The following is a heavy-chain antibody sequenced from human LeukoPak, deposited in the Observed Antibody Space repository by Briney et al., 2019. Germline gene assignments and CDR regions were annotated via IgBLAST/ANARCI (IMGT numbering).Heavy chain of an antibody. J-gene: IGHJ4*02. Sequence: PGGSLRLSCAASGFTFSSYWMSWVRQAPGKGLEWVANIREDGSEKYYVDSVKGRFTISRDNSKNTLYLQMNSLRAEDTAVYYCAKDGSEWLRPYYFDYWGQGTLVTVSS. CDR1: GFTFSSYW. CDR3: AKDGSEWLRPYYFDY. D-gene: IGHD5-12*01. CDR2: IREDGSEK. V-gene: IGHV3-7*03.